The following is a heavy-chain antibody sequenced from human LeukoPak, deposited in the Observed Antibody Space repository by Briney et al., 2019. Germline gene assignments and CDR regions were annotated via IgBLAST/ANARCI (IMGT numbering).Heavy chain of an antibody. CDR1: GGSFSGYY. Sequence: SETLSLTCAAYGGSFSGYYWSWIRQPPGKGLEWIGEIDHSGSTTYNPSLKSRVTISVDTSKNQFSLKLSSVTAADTAVYYCARVTLTHLFDYWGQGTLVTVSS. CDR2: IDHSGST. J-gene: IGHJ4*02. D-gene: IGHD4-11*01. V-gene: IGHV4-34*01. CDR3: ARVTLTHLFDY.